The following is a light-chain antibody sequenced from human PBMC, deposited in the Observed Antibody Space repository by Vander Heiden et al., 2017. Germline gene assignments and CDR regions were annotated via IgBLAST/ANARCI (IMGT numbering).Light chain of an antibody. CDR3: QQYYSRFRR. CDR2: WAS. CDR1: QSVLSSPNIKNY. Sequence: IVMPQTPDSLAVSLCVRATITCTSRQSVLSSPNIKNYLAWYQQKPGEPPKLLIYWASTRESGVPDRFSGSVSGTDFTLTISSLQAEDVAVYYCQQYYSRFRRFGQGTKVEIK. V-gene: IGKV4-1*01. J-gene: IGKJ1*01.